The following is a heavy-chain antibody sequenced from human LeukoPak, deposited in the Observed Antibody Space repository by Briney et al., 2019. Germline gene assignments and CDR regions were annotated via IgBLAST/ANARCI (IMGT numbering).Heavy chain of an antibody. CDR3: ARGRRRSSITLIVVVIHNPIYFDY. J-gene: IGHJ4*02. D-gene: IGHD3-22*01. Sequence: PSETLSLTCAVSGGSFSGYYWSWIRQPPGKGLEWIGEINHSGSTNYNPSLKSRVTMSVDTSKNQFSLKLSSVTAADTAVYYCARGRRRSSITLIVVVIHNPIYFDYWGQGTLVTVSS. CDR2: INHSGST. CDR1: GGSFSGYY. V-gene: IGHV4-34*01.